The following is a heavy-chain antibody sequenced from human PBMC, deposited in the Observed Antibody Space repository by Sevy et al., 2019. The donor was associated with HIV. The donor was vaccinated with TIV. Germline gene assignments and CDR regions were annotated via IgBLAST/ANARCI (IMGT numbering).Heavy chain of an antibody. CDR3: AKWSELPSSPFDY. J-gene: IGHJ4*02. CDR1: GFTFSNYA. V-gene: IGHV3-23*01. CDR2: ISGSGGST. D-gene: IGHD1-26*01. Sequence: GSLRLSCAASGFTFSNYAMSWVRQAPGKGLEWVSAISGSGGSTYYADSVKGRFTISRDNSKNTLFLQMNSLRAEDTAVYFCAKWSELPSSPFDYWGQGTLVTASS.